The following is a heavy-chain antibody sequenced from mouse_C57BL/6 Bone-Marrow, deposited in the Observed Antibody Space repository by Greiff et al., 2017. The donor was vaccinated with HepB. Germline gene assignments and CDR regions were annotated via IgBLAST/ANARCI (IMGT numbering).Heavy chain of an antibody. D-gene: IGHD5-1*01. J-gene: IGHJ3*01. CDR2: IWSGGST. CDR1: GFSLTSYG. CDR3: AKISTFAY. Sequence: VQLQESGPGLVQPSQSLSITCTVSGFSLTSYGVHWVRQPPGKGLEWLGVIWSGGSTDYNAAFISRLSISKDNSKSQVFFKMNSLQADDTAIYYCAKISTFAYWGQGTLVTVSA. V-gene: IGHV2-4*01.